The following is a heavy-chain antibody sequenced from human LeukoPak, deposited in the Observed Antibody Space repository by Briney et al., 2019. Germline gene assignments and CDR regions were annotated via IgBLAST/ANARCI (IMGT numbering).Heavy chain of an antibody. CDR3: ARLVGAARMDY. J-gene: IGHJ4*02. V-gene: IGHV4-39*07. CDR1: SGSISTSNYY. CDR2: IFYSGST. D-gene: IGHD6-6*01. Sequence: PSETLSLTCTVSSGSISTSNYYWGWVRQPPGKALEWIGNIFYSGSTYYSPSLKSRVTISLDTSRNQFSLKLSSVTAADTAVYYCARLVGAARMDYWGQGTLVTVSS.